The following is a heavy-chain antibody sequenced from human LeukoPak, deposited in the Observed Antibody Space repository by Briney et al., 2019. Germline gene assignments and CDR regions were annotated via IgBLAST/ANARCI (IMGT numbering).Heavy chain of an antibody. CDR3: ARDRVGRSYFDY. V-gene: IGHV3-53*01. J-gene: IGHJ4*02. CDR2: IYSGGST. CDR1: GFTVSSNY. Sequence: GSLRLSCAASGFTVSSNYMSWVRQAPGKGLEWVSVIYSGGSTYYADSVKGRFTISRDNSKNTLYLQMNSLRAEDTAVYYCARDRVGRSYFDYWGQGTLVTVSS. D-gene: IGHD1-26*01.